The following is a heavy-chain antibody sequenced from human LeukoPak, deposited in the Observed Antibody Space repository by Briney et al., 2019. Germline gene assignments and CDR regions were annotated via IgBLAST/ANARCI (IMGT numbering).Heavy chain of an antibody. CDR2: IYYSGST. J-gene: IGHJ3*02. V-gene: IGHV4-39*01. Sequence: SETLSLTCTVSGGSISSSSYYWGWIRQPPGKGLEWIGSIYYSGSTYYNPSLKSRVTISVDTSKMQFSLKLSSVTAADTAVYYCARTSGESGFDMWGQGTMVTVSS. CDR1: GGSISSSSYY. D-gene: IGHD3-3*01. CDR3: ARTSGESGFDM.